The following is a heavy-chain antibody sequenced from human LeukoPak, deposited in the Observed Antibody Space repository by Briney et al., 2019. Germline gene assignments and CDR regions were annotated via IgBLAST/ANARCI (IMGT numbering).Heavy chain of an antibody. D-gene: IGHD3-3*01. CDR3: ARGGADYDFWSGFGPNWFDP. Sequence: MPSETLSLTCAVYGGSFSGYYWSWIRQPPGKGLEWIGEINHSGSTNYNPSLKSRVTISADTSKNQFSLKLSSVTAADTAVYYCARGGADYDFWSGFGPNWFDPWGQGTLVTVSS. V-gene: IGHV4-34*01. CDR2: INHSGST. CDR1: GGSFSGYY. J-gene: IGHJ5*02.